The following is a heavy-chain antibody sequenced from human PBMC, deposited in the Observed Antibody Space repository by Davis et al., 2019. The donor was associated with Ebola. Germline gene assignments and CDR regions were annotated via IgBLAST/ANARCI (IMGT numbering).Heavy chain of an antibody. Sequence: SETLSLTCTVSDYSISSGYYWGWIRQTPGKGLEWIGSIHHSGSTYYNPSLKSRVTISVDTSKNQFSLKLTSVTAADTAVYFCARNTIYDYDGSVYSSPYYFDFWGQGTLVTVSS. V-gene: IGHV4-38-2*02. CDR2: IHHSGST. CDR1: DYSISSGYY. D-gene: IGHD3-22*01. CDR3: ARNTIYDYDGSVYSSPYYFDF. J-gene: IGHJ4*02.